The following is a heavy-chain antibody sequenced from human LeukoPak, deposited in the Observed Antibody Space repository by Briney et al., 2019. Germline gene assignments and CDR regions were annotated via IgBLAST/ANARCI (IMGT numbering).Heavy chain of an antibody. J-gene: IGHJ4*02. Sequence: SETLSLTCTVSGGSISSSSYYWGWIRQPPGKGVEWIGSIYYSGSTYYNPSLKSRVTISVDTSKNQFSLKLSSVTAADTAVYYCARDPHNGIAVDYWGRGTLVTVSS. CDR2: IYYSGST. CDR3: ARDPHNGIAVDY. D-gene: IGHD6-13*01. V-gene: IGHV4-39*07. CDR1: GGSISSSSYY.